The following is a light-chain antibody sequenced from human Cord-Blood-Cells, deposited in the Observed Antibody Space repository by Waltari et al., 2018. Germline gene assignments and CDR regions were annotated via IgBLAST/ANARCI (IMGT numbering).Light chain of an antibody. CDR3: QQYYSYPRT. CDR2: AAS. CDR1: QGISSY. J-gene: IGKJ1*01. V-gene: IGKV1-8*01. Sequence: IGRTHSPSSFSPPPGTGAPTTFRASQGISSYLAWYQQKPGKAPKLLIYAASTLQSGVPSRFSGSGSGTDFTLTISCLQSEDFATYYCQQYYSYPRTFGQGTKVEIK.